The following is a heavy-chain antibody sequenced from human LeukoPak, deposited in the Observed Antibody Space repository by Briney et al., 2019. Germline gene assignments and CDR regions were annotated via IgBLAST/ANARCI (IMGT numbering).Heavy chain of an antibody. J-gene: IGHJ6*02. D-gene: IGHD6-19*01. V-gene: IGHV4-39*07. CDR3: ARESDRYSSGWYHYGMDV. CDR1: GGSISSSSYY. Sequence: SETLSLTCTVSGGSISSSSYYWGWIRQPPGKGLEWIGSIYYSGSTYYNPSLKSRVTISVDTSKNQFSLKLSSVTAADTAVYYCARESDRYSSGWYHYGMDVWGQGTTVTVSS. CDR2: IYYSGST.